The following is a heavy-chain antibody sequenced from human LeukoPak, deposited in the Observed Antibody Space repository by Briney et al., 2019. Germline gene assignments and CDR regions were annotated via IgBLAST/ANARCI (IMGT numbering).Heavy chain of an antibody. CDR2: KYYSGSA. CDR1: GVSISDGRYY. J-gene: IGHJ3*02. CDR3: ATPYCSSLSCLDVFNI. D-gene: IGHD2-2*01. Sequence: TSETLSLTCSVSGVSISDGRYYWTWIRQRPGKGLEWIGYKYYSGSAKYNPSLKSRLTISIVTPKNQFSLHLSSVTAADTAMYYCATPYCSSLSCLDVFNICGQGTMVTVSS. V-gene: IGHV4-31*03.